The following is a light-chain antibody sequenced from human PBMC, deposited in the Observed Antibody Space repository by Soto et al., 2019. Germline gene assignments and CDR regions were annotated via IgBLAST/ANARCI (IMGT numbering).Light chain of an antibody. V-gene: IGKV1-39*01. CDR2: AAS. Sequence: DIQLTQSPSSLSASVGDRVTITCRASQSISSYLNWYQQKPGKAPNLLIYAASSLQSGVPSRFSGSGSGTDFTLTITSLQRDDLATYYCQQSSTTPWTFGQGTKVEIK. J-gene: IGKJ1*01. CDR1: QSISSY. CDR3: QQSSTTPWT.